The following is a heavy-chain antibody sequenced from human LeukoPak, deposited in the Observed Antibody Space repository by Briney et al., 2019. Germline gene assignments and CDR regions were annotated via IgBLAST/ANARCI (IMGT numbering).Heavy chain of an antibody. CDR1: GYTFTSYG. CDR3: ARDPCGGDCYKDY. V-gene: IGHV1-18*01. CDR2: ISAYNGNT. J-gene: IGHJ4*02. Sequence: ASVTVSCTASGYTFTSYGISWVRQAPGQGLEWMGWISAYNGNTNYAQKLQGRVTMTTDTSTSTAYMELRSLSSDDTAVYYCARDPCGGDCYKDYWGQGTLVTVSS. D-gene: IGHD2-21*02.